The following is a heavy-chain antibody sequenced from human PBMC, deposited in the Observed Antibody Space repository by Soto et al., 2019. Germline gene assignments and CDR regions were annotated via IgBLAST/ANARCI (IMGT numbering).Heavy chain of an antibody. D-gene: IGHD3-16*02. J-gene: IGHJ6*02. Sequence: ASVKVSCKASGYTFSAYYTHWVRQAPGQGLEWMGWMNPKSGGTYFAQKFQGRVTLTRDTSISTAYMEVNRLRSDDTAVYYCEAEMTFGKLSVVWGQATTVTVSS. CDR2: MNPKSGGT. V-gene: IGHV1-2*02. CDR1: GYTFSAYY. CDR3: EAEMTFGKLSVV.